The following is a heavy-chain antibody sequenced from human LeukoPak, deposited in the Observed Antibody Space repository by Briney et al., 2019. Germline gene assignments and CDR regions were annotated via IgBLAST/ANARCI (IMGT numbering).Heavy chain of an antibody. J-gene: IGHJ6*02. CDR1: GFTFSSYE. CDR2: ISSSGSTI. CDR3: ARARYCSSTSCYDGMDV. Sequence: GGSLRLSCAASGFTFSSYEMNWVRQAPGKGLEWVSYISSSGSTIYYADSVKGRFTISRDNAKNSLYLQMNSLRAEDTPVYYCARARYCSSTSCYDGMDVWGQGTTVTVSS. D-gene: IGHD2-2*01. V-gene: IGHV3-48*03.